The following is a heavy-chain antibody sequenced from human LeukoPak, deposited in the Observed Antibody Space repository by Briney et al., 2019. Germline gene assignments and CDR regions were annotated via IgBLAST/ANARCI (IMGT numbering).Heavy chain of an antibody. Sequence: SETLSLTCTVSGGSISSYYWSWIRQPAGKGLEWIGRIYTSGSTNYNPSLKSRVTISVDTSKNQFSLKLSSVTAADTAVYYCARGRGGYYGSGRWYYYYYGMDVWGQGTTVTVSS. V-gene: IGHV4-4*07. CDR2: IYTSGST. CDR3: ARGRGGYYGSGRWYYYYYGMDV. J-gene: IGHJ6*02. CDR1: GGSISSYY. D-gene: IGHD3-10*01.